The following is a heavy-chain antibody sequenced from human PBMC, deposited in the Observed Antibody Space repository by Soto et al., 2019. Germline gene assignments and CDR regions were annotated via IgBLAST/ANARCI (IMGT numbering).Heavy chain of an antibody. Sequence: ASVKVSCKASGGTFSSYAISWVRQAPGQGLEWMGGIIPIFGTANYAQKFQGRVTITADESTSTAYMELSSLRSEDTAVYYCARSQLEVIVVVPLWYGMDVWGQGTTVTVSS. V-gene: IGHV1-69*13. CDR1: GGTFSSYA. CDR3: ARSQLEVIVVVPLWYGMDV. J-gene: IGHJ6*02. CDR2: IIPIFGTA. D-gene: IGHD3-22*01.